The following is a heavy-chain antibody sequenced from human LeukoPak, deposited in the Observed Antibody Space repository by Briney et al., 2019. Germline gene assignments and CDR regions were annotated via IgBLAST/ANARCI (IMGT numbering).Heavy chain of an antibody. CDR1: GYTFTGYY. J-gene: IGHJ4*02. CDR3: ASDTYYYGSGSYPY. CDR2: INPNSGGT. D-gene: IGHD3-10*01. Sequence: ASVKVSCKASGYTFTGYYTHWVRQAPGQGLEWMGWINPNSGGTNYAQKFQGRVTMTRDTSISTAYMELRSLRSDDTAVYYCASDTYYYGSGSYPYWGQGTLVTVSS. V-gene: IGHV1-2*02.